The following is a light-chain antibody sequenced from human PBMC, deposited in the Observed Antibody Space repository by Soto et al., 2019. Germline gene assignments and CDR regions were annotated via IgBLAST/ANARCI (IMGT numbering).Light chain of an antibody. CDR1: SSDVGGYDY. Sequence: QSALTQPASVSGSPGQSVTISCTGASSDVGGYDYVSWYQQHPGKATKLILYEVNNRPSGVSNHFSGSKSGNTASLIISGLQADDEAEYYCSSYSTSRTLVFGSVTKLTVL. CDR3: SSYSTSRTLV. J-gene: IGLJ1*01. V-gene: IGLV2-14*01. CDR2: EVN.